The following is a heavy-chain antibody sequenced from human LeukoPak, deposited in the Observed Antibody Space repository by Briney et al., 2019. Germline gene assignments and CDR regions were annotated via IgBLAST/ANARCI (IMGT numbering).Heavy chain of an antibody. CDR3: AKDLPLYYYGSGSSRRDAFDI. CDR2: IGGRGGST. J-gene: IGHJ3*02. CDR1: GFIFSDYG. Sequence: LHGGSLRLSCAASGFIFSDYGMSWVRPAPGKGLEWVSSIGGRGGSTYYADSVKGRFTISRDNSKNTLYLQMNSLRPEDTAVYYCAKDLPLYYYGSGSSRRDAFDIWGQGTMVTVSS. D-gene: IGHD3-10*01. V-gene: IGHV3-23*01.